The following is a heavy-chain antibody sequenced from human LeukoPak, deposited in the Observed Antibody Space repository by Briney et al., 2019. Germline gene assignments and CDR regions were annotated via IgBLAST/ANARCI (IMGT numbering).Heavy chain of an antibody. V-gene: IGHV4-4*07. CDR3: ARAVRGDYVWGSYRYGYYFDY. D-gene: IGHD3-16*02. J-gene: IGHJ4*02. CDR2: IYSSGRT. Sequence: PSETLSLTCTVSGGSISSYYWTWIRQPAGKGLEWIGRIYSSGRTNYNPSLKSRVTMSADTSKNQFSLILSSVTAADTALYYCARAVRGDYVWGSYRYGYYFDYWGQGTLVTVSS. CDR1: GGSISSYY.